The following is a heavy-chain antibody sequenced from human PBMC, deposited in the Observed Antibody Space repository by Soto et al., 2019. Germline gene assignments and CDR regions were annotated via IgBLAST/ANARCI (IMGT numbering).Heavy chain of an antibody. V-gene: IGHV3-9*01. CDR3: ARQRGIGYDSSGYLDY. CDR1: GFTFDDYA. J-gene: IGHJ4*02. Sequence: PGGSLRLSCAASGFTFDDYAMYWVRQGPGKGLEWVSGISWNSGNIGYADSVKGRFTISRDNVKNSLYLQMNSLRPEDTALYYCARQRGIGYDSSGYLDYWGQGT. D-gene: IGHD3-22*01. CDR2: ISWNSGNI.